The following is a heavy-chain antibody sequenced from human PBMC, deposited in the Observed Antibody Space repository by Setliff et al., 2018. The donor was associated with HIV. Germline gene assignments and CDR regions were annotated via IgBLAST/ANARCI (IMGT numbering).Heavy chain of an antibody. V-gene: IGHV3-21*01. D-gene: IGHD5-12*01. CDR2: ISTSSTYT. J-gene: IGHJ4*02. Sequence: GGSLRLSCAVSGFNFRGYNMNWVRQAPGKGLEWVSSISTSSTYTYYADSVKGRFTISRDNAKNALYLQMNSLRAEDTAVYYCATHRVGQRPWLSDFWGQGTLVTVAS. CDR1: GFNFRGYN. CDR3: ATHRVGQRPWLSDF.